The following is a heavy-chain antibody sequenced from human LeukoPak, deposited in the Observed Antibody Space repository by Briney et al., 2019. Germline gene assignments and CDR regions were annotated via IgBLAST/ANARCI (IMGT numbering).Heavy chain of an antibody. Sequence: GGSLRLSCRASGFSFSSAWMSWVRQAPGKGLEWVANIKQDGSEKYYVDSVKGRFTISRDNAKNSLYLQMNSLRAEDTAVYYCARDCGIGICFDYWGQGTLVTVSS. CDR1: GFSFSSAW. J-gene: IGHJ4*02. V-gene: IGHV3-7*01. CDR2: IKQDGSEK. D-gene: IGHD3-10*01. CDR3: ARDCGIGICFDY.